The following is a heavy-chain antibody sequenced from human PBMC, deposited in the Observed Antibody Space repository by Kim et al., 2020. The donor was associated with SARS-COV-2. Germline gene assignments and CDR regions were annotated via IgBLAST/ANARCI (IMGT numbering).Heavy chain of an antibody. D-gene: IGHD6-13*01. J-gene: IGHJ4*02. CDR2: ISGSDAST. CDR3: AKGEAAVGTDYFDN. Sequence: GGSLRLSCAASGFTFSNYVMSWVRQAPGKGLEWVSGISGSDASTFYADSVKGRFTIFRDNSKNTLHLQMNSLRAEDTAVYYCAKGEAAVGTDYFDNWGQGTLVTVSS. CDR1: GFTFSNYV. V-gene: IGHV3-23*01.